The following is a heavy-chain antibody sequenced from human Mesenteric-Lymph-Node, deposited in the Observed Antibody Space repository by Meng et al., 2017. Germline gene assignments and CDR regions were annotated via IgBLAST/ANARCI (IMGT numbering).Heavy chain of an antibody. CDR2: INPNSGGT. V-gene: IGHV1-2*06. CDR1: GGTFSSYT. J-gene: IGHJ4*02. Sequence: ASVNVSCKASGGTFSSYTISWVRQAPGQGLEWMGRINPNSGGTNYAQKFQGRVTMTRDTSISTAYMELSRLRSDDTAVYYCARGYLVVVPTAPNAGYWGQGTLVTVSS. CDR3: ARGYLVVVPTAPNAGY. D-gene: IGHD2-2*01.